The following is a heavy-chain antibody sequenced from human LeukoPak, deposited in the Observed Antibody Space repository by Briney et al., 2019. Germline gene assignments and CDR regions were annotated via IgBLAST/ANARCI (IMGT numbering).Heavy chain of an antibody. CDR3: ARESTRTTIFGVVIPDAFDI. CDR2: IYYSGST. D-gene: IGHD3-3*01. Sequence: SETLSLTCTLSGGSISSYYWSWIRQPPGKGLEWIGYIYYSGSTNYNPSLKSRVTISVDTSKNQFSLKLSSVTAADTAVYYCARESTRTTIFGVVIPDAFDIWGQGTMVTVSS. J-gene: IGHJ3*02. CDR1: GGSISSYY. V-gene: IGHV4-59*01.